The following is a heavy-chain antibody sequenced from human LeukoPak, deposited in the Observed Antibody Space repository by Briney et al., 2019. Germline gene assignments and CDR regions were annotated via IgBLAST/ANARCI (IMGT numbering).Heavy chain of an antibody. V-gene: IGHV5-51*01. CDR3: ARGVGDFWSGYYDAFDI. CDR1: GYSFTSYW. D-gene: IGHD3-3*01. J-gene: IGHJ3*02. Sequence: GESLKISCKGSGYSFTSYWIGWVRQMPGKGLEWMGIIYPGDSDTRYSPSFQGQVTISADKSISTAYLQWSSLKASDTAMYYCARGVGDFWSGYYDAFDIWGQGTMVTVSS. CDR2: IYPGDSDT.